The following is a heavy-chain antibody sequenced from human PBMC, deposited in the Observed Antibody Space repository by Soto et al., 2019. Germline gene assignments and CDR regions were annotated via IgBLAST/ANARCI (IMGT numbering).Heavy chain of an antibody. CDR1: GGSFSGYY. CDR2: INHSGST. J-gene: IGHJ6*03. V-gene: IGHV4-34*01. CDR3: ARGLDVLLWFGEKDYYYYMDV. D-gene: IGHD3-10*01. Sequence: QVQLQQWGAGLLKPSETLSLTCAVYGGSFSGYYWSWIRQPPGKGLEWIGEINHSGSTNYNPSLKRRVTISVDTSKNQFSLKLSSVTAADTAVYYCARGLDVLLWFGEKDYYYYMDVWGKGTTVTVSS.